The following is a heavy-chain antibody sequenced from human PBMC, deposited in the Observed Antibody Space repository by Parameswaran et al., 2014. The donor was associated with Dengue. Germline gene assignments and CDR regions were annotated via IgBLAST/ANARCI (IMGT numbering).Heavy chain of an antibody. Sequence: APGRAEWVAVISYDGSNKYYADSVKGRFTISRDNSKNTLYLQMNSLRAEDTAVYYCAKDWIVVPAAIQYYFDYWGQGTLVTVSS. V-gene: IGHV3-30*18. CDR2: ISYDGSNK. J-gene: IGHJ4*02. D-gene: IGHD2-2*01. CDR3: AKDWIVVPAAIQYYFDY.